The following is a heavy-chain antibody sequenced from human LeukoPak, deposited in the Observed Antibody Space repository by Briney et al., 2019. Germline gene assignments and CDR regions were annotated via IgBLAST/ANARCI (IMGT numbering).Heavy chain of an antibody. CDR3: ARDLYGDFIFDY. CDR1: GFTFSSYS. J-gene: IGHJ4*02. D-gene: IGHD4-17*01. CDR2: ISSSGETT. Sequence: AGGSLRLSCAASGFTFSSYSMNWVRQAPGKGLEWLSHISSSGETTYYADSVKGRFSFSRDNAKKSLYLQMNSLTDEDTAVYYCARDLYGDFIFDYWGQGTLVTVSS. V-gene: IGHV3-48*02.